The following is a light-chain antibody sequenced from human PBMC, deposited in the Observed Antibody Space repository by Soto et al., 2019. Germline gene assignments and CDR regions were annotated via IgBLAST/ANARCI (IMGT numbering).Light chain of an antibody. CDR1: QGISHF. CDR2: AAS. Sequence: DIQMTQSPSSLSASVGDRVTITCRASQGISHFLAWYRQKPGKVPKLLIYAASILQSGVPPRFSGSGSGTEFTLTISSLQPEDVATYYCQKYNTVPRTFGQGTKVEI. J-gene: IGKJ1*01. CDR3: QKYNTVPRT. V-gene: IGKV1-27*01.